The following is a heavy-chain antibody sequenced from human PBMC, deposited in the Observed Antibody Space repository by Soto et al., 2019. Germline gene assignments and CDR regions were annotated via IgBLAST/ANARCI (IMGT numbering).Heavy chain of an antibody. Sequence: EVQLLESGGDLVQPGGSLRLSCAASGFTFSGYAMSWVRQAPGKWLEWVSAISGSGGSTYYADSVKGRFTISRDNSKNTLYLQRNSLRAEETAVYYCARGVPFGVVIKDGGQGTLVTVSS. J-gene: IGHJ4*02. D-gene: IGHD3-3*01. CDR2: ISGSGGST. CDR3: ARGVPFGVVIKD. V-gene: IGHV3-23*01. CDR1: GFTFSGYA.